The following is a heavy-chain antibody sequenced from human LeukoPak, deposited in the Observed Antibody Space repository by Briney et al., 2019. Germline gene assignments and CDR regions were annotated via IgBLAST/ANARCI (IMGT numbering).Heavy chain of an antibody. CDR1: GFTVSSNY. V-gene: IGHV3-53*01. CDR2: IYSGGST. Sequence: GGSLRLSCAASGFTVSSNYMSWVRQAPGKGLEWVSVIYSGGSTYYADSVKGRFTISRDNSKNTLYLQMNSLRAEDTAVYYCARESGIAAAGTGAFDIWGQGTMVTVS. D-gene: IGHD6-13*01. J-gene: IGHJ3*02. CDR3: ARESGIAAAGTGAFDI.